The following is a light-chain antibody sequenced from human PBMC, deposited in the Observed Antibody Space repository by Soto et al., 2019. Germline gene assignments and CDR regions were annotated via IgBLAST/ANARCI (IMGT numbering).Light chain of an antibody. Sequence: ELLLTQSPGTLSLSPGDRATLSCRASQAVDSSFLGWYQQKPGQAHRLLNYGASSMATGVPDSFSGSGSGTDFTLTISRLEPQDFAVYYCQHYSGSPLTFGQGTKVEIK. CDR2: GAS. J-gene: IGKJ1*01. V-gene: IGKV3-20*01. CDR3: QHYSGSPLT. CDR1: QAVDSSF.